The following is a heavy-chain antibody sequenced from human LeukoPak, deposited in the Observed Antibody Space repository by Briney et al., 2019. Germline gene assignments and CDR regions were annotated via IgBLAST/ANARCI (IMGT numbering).Heavy chain of an antibody. Sequence: GGSLRLSCAASGFTFRNYGMNWVRQAPGKGLQWVSGILDNGGDTFYADSVQGRFTISRDNSKNTLYLQMNSLRVEDTAVYYCAKVAKYYYGSETYYFFEHWGQGTPVTASS. J-gene: IGHJ4*02. D-gene: IGHD3-10*01. V-gene: IGHV3-23*01. CDR1: GFTFRNYG. CDR2: ILDNGGDT. CDR3: AKVAKYYYGSETYYFFEH.